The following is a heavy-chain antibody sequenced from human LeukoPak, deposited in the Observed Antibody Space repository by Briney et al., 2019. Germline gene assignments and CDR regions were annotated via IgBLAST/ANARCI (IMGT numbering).Heavy chain of an antibody. Sequence: GRSLRLSCAASGFTFSSYAMHWVRQAPGKGLEWVAVISYDGSNKYYADSVKGRFTISRDNAKNSLYLQMNSLRAEDTAVYYCARGRLYYDILTDYSYYYGMDVWGKGNTVTVSS. J-gene: IGHJ6*04. D-gene: IGHD3-9*01. CDR2: ISYDGSNK. V-gene: IGHV3-30-3*01. CDR1: GFTFSSYA. CDR3: ARGRLYYDILTDYSYYYGMDV.